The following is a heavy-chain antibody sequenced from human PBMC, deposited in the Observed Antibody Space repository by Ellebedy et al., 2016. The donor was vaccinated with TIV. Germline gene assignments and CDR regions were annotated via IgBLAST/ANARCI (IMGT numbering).Heavy chain of an antibody. CDR1: GDSISYSGYY. J-gene: IGHJ4*02. CDR2: IYYSGST. V-gene: IGHV4-39*07. CDR3: ARESGGNGNFDY. D-gene: IGHD4-23*01. Sequence: SETLSLTCTASGDSISYSGYYWGWIRQAPGKGLEWIGSIYYSGSTYYNPSLKSRVTISVDTSKNQFSLKLSSVTAADTAVYYCARESGGNGNFDYWGQGTLVTVSS.